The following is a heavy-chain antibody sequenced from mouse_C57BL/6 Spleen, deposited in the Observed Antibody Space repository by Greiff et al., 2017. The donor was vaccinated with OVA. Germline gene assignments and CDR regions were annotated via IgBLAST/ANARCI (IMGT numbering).Heavy chain of an antibody. V-gene: IGHV1-61*01. CDR1: GYTFTSYW. CDR3: ARRGITTVVFDY. J-gene: IGHJ2*01. D-gene: IGHD1-1*01. CDR2: IYPSDSET. Sequence: VQLQQSGAELVRPGSSVKLSCKASGYTFTSYWMDWVKQRPGQGLEWIGNIYPSDSETHYNQKFKDKATLTVDKSSSTAYMQLSSLTSEDSAVYYCARRGITTVVFDYWGQGTTLTVSS.